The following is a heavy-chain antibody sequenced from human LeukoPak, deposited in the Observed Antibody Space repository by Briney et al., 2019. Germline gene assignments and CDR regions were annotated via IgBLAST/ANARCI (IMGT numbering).Heavy chain of an antibody. J-gene: IGHJ6*03. D-gene: IGHD1-26*01. Sequence: SQTLSLTCAISGDSVSSNSAAWNWIRQSPSRGLEWLGRTYYRSKWYNDYTVSVKSRITINADTSKNQFSLQLNSVTPEDTAVYYCARARSYYGYYYYYMDVWGKGTTVTVSS. V-gene: IGHV6-1*01. CDR2: TYYRSKWYN. CDR3: ARARSYYGYYYYYMDV. CDR1: GDSVSSNSAA.